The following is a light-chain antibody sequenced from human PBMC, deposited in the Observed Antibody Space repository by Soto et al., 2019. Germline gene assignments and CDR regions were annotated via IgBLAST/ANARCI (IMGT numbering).Light chain of an antibody. J-gene: IGKJ1*01. CDR3: RQYGSSPPWT. Sequence: EIVLTQSPGTLSLSPGERATLSCRASQRVSSSYLAWYQQKPGQAPRLLIYDASSRATGIPDRFSGSGSGTDFTLTISRVEPEDFAVYYCRQYGSSPPWTFGQGTKVEIK. CDR1: QRVSSSY. V-gene: IGKV3-20*01. CDR2: DAS.